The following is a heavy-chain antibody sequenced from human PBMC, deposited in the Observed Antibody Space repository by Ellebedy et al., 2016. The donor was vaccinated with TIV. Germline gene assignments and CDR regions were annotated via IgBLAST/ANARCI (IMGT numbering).Heavy chain of an antibody. Sequence: GGSLRLSCAASGFTFSSSSMNWVRQAPGKGLEWVGRIKSKTDGETTDYAAPVKGRFTISRDDSKSIAYLQMNSLKTEDTAVYYCTRDEVTIFGVVFHWGQGTLVTVSS. J-gene: IGHJ4*02. CDR2: IKSKTDGETT. D-gene: IGHD3-3*01. CDR3: TRDEVTIFGVVFH. CDR1: GFTFSSSS. V-gene: IGHV3-15*01.